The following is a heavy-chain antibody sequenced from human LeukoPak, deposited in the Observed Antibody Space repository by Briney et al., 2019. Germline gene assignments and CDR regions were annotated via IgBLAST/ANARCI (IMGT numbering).Heavy chain of an antibody. Sequence: GGSLRLSCAASGFTFSTNFMSWVRQAPGKGLEWVSVIYSGGNTYYADSVRGRFTISRDNSKNTLSLQMNSLRAEDTAVYYCAKAGPTSGYYYRNYGMDVWGQGTTVTVSS. D-gene: IGHD3-22*01. V-gene: IGHV3-53*01. CDR3: AKAGPTSGYYYRNYGMDV. CDR2: IYSGGNT. CDR1: GFTFSTNF. J-gene: IGHJ6*02.